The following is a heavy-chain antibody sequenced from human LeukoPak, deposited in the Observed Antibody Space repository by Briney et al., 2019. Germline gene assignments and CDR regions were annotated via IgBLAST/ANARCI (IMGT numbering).Heavy chain of an antibody. D-gene: IGHD4-23*01. CDR3: ASKNSDYYGMDV. Sequence: SVKVSCKASGGTFSSYAISWVRQAPGQGLEWMGGIIPIFGTANYAQKFQGRVTITADESTSTAYMELSSLRSEDTAVYYCASKNSDYYGMDVWGQGTMVTVSS. CDR2: IIPIFGTA. V-gene: IGHV1-69*13. J-gene: IGHJ6*02. CDR1: GGTFSSYA.